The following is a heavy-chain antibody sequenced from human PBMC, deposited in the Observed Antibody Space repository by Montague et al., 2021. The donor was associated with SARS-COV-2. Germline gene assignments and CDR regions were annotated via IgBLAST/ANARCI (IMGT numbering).Heavy chain of an antibody. J-gene: IGHJ4*02. D-gene: IGHD6-19*01. V-gene: IGHV4-39*01. CDR2: IYYSGST. Sequence: SETLSLTCTVSGGSISSGGYYCYWIRQPPGMVLWWIGTIYYSGSTYYNPPLNSRVTISVDTSRNQFSLKVSSVTAADTAVYYCATTGGPTTVAGPFDYWGQGTPVTVSS. CDR1: GGSISSGGYY. CDR3: ATTGGPTTVAGPFDY.